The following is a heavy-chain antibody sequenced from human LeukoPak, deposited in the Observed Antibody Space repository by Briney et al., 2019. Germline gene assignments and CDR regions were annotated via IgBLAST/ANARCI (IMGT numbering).Heavy chain of an antibody. CDR2: ISSSGSTI. CDR1: GFTCSDYY. Sequence: GGSLRLSCAASGFTCSDYYMSWIRQAPGKGLEWVSYISSSGSTIYYADSVKGRFTISRDNAKNSLYLQMNSLRAEDTAVYYCARSYSSGYPNWFDPWGQGTLVTVSS. D-gene: IGHD3-22*01. J-gene: IGHJ5*02. CDR3: ARSYSSGYPNWFDP. V-gene: IGHV3-11*04.